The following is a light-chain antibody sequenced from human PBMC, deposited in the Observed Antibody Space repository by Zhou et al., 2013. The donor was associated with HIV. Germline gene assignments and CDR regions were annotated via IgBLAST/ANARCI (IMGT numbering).Light chain of an antibody. CDR1: QDISTY. CDR3: QQANSFPFT. Sequence: AIRLNQSPSSLSASTGDRVTITCRASQDISTYLAWYQQKPGTAPRFLIYGASSLQSGVPSRFSGSGSGTDFTLTISCLQSEDFATYYCQQANSFPFTFGPGTKVDIK. CDR2: GAS. V-gene: IGKV1-8*01. J-gene: IGKJ3*01.